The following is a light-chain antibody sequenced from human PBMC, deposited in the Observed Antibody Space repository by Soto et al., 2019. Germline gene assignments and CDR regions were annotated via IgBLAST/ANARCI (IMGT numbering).Light chain of an antibody. CDR1: QILSSNY. Sequence: EIVLTQSPGTLSLSPGEGATLSCRARQILSSNYLAWYQQKPGQAPRLLIYGESRRATGIPDRFSGSGSGTDFTLAIRRLEPEDSAVYYCQQYGGSPSITFGQGTRLEIK. CDR2: GES. J-gene: IGKJ5*01. CDR3: QQYGGSPSIT. V-gene: IGKV3-20*01.